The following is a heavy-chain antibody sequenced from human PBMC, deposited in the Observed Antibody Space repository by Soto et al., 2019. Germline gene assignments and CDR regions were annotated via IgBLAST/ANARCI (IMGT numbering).Heavy chain of an antibody. J-gene: IGHJ6*02. V-gene: IGHV1-8*01. D-gene: IGHD1-26*01. Sequence: ASVKVSCKASGYTFTSYDINWVRQATGQGLEWMGWMNPNSGNTGYAQKFQGRVTMTRNTSISTAYMELSSLRSEDTAVYYCALLYYYYYGMDVWGQGTTVTVSS. CDR2: MNPNSGNT. CDR1: GYTFTSYD. CDR3: ALLYYYYYGMDV.